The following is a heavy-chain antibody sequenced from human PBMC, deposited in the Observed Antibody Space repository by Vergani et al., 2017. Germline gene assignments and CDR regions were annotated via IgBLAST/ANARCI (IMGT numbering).Heavy chain of an antibody. CDR2: IDVKGNS. V-gene: IGHV4-61*02. CDR3: VRVLHTSYILGAFDI. CDR1: GGSLDIHSQT. Sequence: QVQLQESGPGVVKPSQTLSLTCAVSGGSLDIHSQTWGWIRQPAGEGLEWIGLIDVKGNSNFSPSLESRVTMSADASRGRFSLNLRSVTTSDTAVYYCVRVLHTSYILGAFDIWGQGIKVTVSS. J-gene: IGHJ3*02. D-gene: IGHD2-21*01.